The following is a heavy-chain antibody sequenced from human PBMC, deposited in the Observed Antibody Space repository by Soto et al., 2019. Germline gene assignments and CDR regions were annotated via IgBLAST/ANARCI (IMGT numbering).Heavy chain of an antibody. D-gene: IGHD6-13*01. CDR3: ARDALEQQLVVGYNWFDP. Sequence: ASVKVSCKASGYTFTSYGISWVRQAPGQGLEWMGWISAYNGNTNYAQKLQGRVTMTTDKSTSTAYMELRSLRSDDTAVYYCARDALEQQLVVGYNWFDPWRQGTLVTVSS. CDR1: GYTFTSYG. J-gene: IGHJ5*02. CDR2: ISAYNGNT. V-gene: IGHV1-18*01.